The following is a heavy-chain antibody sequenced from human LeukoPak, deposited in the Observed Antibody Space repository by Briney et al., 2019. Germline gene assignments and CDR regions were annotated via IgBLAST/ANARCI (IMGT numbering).Heavy chain of an antibody. Sequence: ASVKVSCKASGYTFTNYGISWVRQAPGQGLEWMGCISAYDGSTNYAQKLQGRVTMTTDTSTSTAYMELRSLRSDDVAVYFCARDYSRVAAPYYFDSWGQGTLVPVSS. V-gene: IGHV1-18*03. CDR1: GYTFTNYG. CDR3: ARDYSRVAAPYYFDS. J-gene: IGHJ4*02. D-gene: IGHD6-6*01. CDR2: ISAYDGST.